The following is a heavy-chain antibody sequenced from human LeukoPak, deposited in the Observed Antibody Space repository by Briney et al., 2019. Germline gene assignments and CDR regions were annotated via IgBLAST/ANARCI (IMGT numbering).Heavy chain of an antibody. CDR1: GFTFSSYG. CDR2: ISSSSYI. V-gene: IGHV3-21*01. J-gene: IGHJ4*02. CDR3: ARDRTFDY. Sequence: GGSLRLSCAASGFTFSSYGLNRVRQAPGKGLEWVSSISSSSYIYYADSVKGRFTISRDNAKNSLYLQMNSLRAEDTAVYYCARDRTFDYWGQGTLVTVSS.